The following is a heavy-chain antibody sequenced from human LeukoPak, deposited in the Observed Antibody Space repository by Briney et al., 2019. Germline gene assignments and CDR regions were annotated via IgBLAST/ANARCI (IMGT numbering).Heavy chain of an antibody. Sequence: GGSLRLSCAASGFTFSSYSMNWVRQAPGKGLEWVSYISSSSSTIYYADSVKGRFTISRDNSKNTLYLQMNSLRAEDTAVYYCAKDWGRGPYYYYGMDVWGQGTTVTVSS. CDR1: GFTFSSYS. CDR3: AKDWGRGPYYYYGMDV. J-gene: IGHJ6*02. D-gene: IGHD3-16*01. V-gene: IGHV3-48*01. CDR2: ISSSSSTI.